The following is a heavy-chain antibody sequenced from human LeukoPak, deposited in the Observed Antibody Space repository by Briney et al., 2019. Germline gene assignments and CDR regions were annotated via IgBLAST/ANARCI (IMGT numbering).Heavy chain of an antibody. D-gene: IGHD3-16*01. Sequence: SETLSLTCTVSGYSMSVAYYWGWIGRPPGRGLEWIGYIYNSEGTKYNPSLKSRLTISVDTSKNQFSLNLSSVTAADTAVYYCARASVLLSADYWGQGTLVTVSS. CDR1: GYSMSVAYY. CDR3: ARASVLLSADY. J-gene: IGHJ4*02. CDR2: IYNSEGT. V-gene: IGHV4-61*08.